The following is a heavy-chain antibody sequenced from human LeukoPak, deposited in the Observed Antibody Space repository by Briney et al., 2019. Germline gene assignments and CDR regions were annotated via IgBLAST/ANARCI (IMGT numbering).Heavy chain of an antibody. CDR3: ARAYSSIWYLYCNCGMDV. J-gene: IGHJ6*04. CDR1: AATLNSSS. CDR2: ILPILGIA. V-gene: IGHV1-69*02. D-gene: IGHD6-13*01. Sequence: ASMKASSMASAATLNSSSIGWVRQVPGHGIEWMGRILPILGIAKYAQKLQGRGTVTAEKTTSTRYMEQSSLISEDTAVYYCARAYSSIWYLYCNCGMDVGGKETTVTVSS.